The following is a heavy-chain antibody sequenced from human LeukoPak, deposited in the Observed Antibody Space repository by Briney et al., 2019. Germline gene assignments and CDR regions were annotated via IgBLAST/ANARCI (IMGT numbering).Heavy chain of an antibody. Sequence: ASVKVSCKASGYTFTSYGMSWVRQAPGQGLEWMGWISAYNGNTNYAQKLQGRVTMTTDTSTSTAYMELRGLRSDDTAVYYCVRDGEGVAISVNYWFDPWGQGTLVTVSS. CDR2: ISAYNGNT. CDR3: VRDGEGVAISVNYWFDP. V-gene: IGHV1-18*01. CDR1: GYTFTSYG. J-gene: IGHJ5*02. D-gene: IGHD3-10*01.